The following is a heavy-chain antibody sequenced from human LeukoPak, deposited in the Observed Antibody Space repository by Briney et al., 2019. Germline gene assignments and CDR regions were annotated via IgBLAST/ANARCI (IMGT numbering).Heavy chain of an antibody. V-gene: IGHV3-30*02. D-gene: IGHD6-19*01. Sequence: GGSLRLSCAASGFTFSSYGMHWVRQAPGKGLEWVAFIRYDGSNKYYADSVKGRFTISRGNAKNSLYLQMNSLRAEDTAVYYCARDRIAVAATETSFDYWGQGTLVTVSS. CDR3: ARDRIAVAATETSFDY. J-gene: IGHJ4*02. CDR2: IRYDGSNK. CDR1: GFTFSSYG.